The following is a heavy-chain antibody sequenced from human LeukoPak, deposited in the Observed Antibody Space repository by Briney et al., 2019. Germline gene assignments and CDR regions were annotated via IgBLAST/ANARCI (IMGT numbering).Heavy chain of an antibody. CDR1: GGSISSGGYY. D-gene: IGHD3-22*01. CDR3: ARDLTDYYDSSGYLDY. V-gene: IGHV4-30-2*01. Sequence: PSETLSLTCTVSGGSISSGGYYWSWIRQPPGKGLEWIGYIYHSGSTYYNPSLKSRVTISVDRSKNQFSLKLSSVTAADTAVYYCARDLTDYYDSSGYLDYWGQGALVTVSS. J-gene: IGHJ4*02. CDR2: IYHSGST.